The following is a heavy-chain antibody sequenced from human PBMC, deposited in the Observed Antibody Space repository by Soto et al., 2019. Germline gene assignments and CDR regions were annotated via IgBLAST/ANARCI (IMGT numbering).Heavy chain of an antibody. CDR1: GFTFSSYA. V-gene: IGHV3-30-3*01. CDR3: ARDMDV. CDR2: ISYDGSNK. J-gene: IGHJ6*02. Sequence: QVQLVESGGGVAQPGRSLRLSCAASGFTFSSYAMHWVRQAPGKGLEWVAVISYDGSNKYYADSVKGRFTISRDNSKNTLYLQMNSLRAEDTAVYYCARDMDVWGQGTTVTVSS.